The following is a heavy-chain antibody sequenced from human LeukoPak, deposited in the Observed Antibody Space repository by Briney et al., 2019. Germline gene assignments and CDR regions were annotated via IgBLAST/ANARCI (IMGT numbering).Heavy chain of an antibody. CDR2: ISSSSSYI. CDR1: GFTFSSYS. V-gene: IGHV3-21*01. D-gene: IGHD5-24*01. CDR3: ARAAIEMATGGVRWYFDL. Sequence: AGGSLRLSCAASGFTFSSYSMNWVRQAPGKGLEWVSSISSSSSYIYYADSVKGRFTISRDNAKNSLYLQMNSLRAEDTAVYYCARAAIEMATGGVRWYFDLWGRGTLVTVSS. J-gene: IGHJ2*01.